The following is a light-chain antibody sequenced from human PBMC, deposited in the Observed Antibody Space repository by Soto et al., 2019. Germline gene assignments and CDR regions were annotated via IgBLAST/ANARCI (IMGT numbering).Light chain of an antibody. CDR1: SSDVGSYDV. V-gene: IGLV2-23*01. J-gene: IGLJ3*02. CDR3: CSSAGSRILSWV. CDR2: EGT. Sequence: QSVLTQPASVSGSPGQSINISCTGTSSDVGSYDVVSWYQQHPGKAPKLIIYEGTKRPPGVSNRLSGSKSGNTASLTISGLQAEDQADYYCCSSAGSRILSWVSGGGTKVTVL.